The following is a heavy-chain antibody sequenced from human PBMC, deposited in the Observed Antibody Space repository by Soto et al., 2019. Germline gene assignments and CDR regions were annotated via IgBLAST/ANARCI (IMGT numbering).Heavy chain of an antibody. V-gene: IGHV5-51*01. CDR3: ARLDSGSYPXYYYYGMDV. Sequence: GXSLKISCKGSGYSFTSYWIGWVRQMPGKGLEWMGGIYPGDSDSRYSPSFQGQVTISADNSINTAYLQWSSLKASDTAMYYCARLDSGSYPXYYYYGMDVWGQGTTVTVSS. CDR2: IYPGDSDS. CDR1: GYSFTSYW. J-gene: IGHJ6*02. D-gene: IGHD1-26*01.